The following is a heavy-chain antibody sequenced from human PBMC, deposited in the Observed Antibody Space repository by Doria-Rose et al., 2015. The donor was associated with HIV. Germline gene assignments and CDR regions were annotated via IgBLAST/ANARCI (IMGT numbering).Heavy chain of an antibody. J-gene: IGHJ4*02. Sequence: QESGPVLVKPTETLTLTCTVSGVSLSSPGMGVSWIRQPPGKALEWLANIFSDDERSCKTSLKSRLTISRGTSKSQVVLTMTDTDPVDTATYYCARIKSSRWYHKYYFDFWGQGTLVIVSA. CDR2: IFSDDER. D-gene: IGHD6-13*01. CDR1: GVSLSSPGMG. CDR3: ARIKSSRWYHKYYFDF. V-gene: IGHV2-26*01.